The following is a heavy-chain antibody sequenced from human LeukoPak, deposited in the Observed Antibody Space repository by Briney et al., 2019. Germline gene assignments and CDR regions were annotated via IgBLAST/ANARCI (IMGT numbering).Heavy chain of an antibody. CDR3: ARKGGYYDSSGYYYDYDAFDI. CDR2: IYYSGST. V-gene: IGHV4-59*01. D-gene: IGHD3-22*01. J-gene: IGHJ3*02. CDR1: GSSISNYY. Sequence: SETLSLTCTVSGSSISNYYWSWIRQPPGKGLEWIGYIYYSGSTNYNPSLKSRVTISIDTSKNQFSLKLSSVTAADTAVYYCARKGGYYDSSGYYYDYDAFDIWGQGTMVTVSS.